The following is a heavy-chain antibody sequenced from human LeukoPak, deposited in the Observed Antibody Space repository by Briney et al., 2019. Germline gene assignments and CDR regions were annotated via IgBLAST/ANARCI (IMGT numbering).Heavy chain of an antibody. CDR2: IIPIFAIA. Sequence: SVKVSCKASGGTFTSNAISWVRQAPGQGLEWMGRIIPIFAIANYAQKFQGRVTITPDKSTSTAHMELSSLRSEDTAVYYCARDMADGGYNYGMDVWGQGTTVTVSS. J-gene: IGHJ6*02. V-gene: IGHV1-69*04. D-gene: IGHD3-10*01. CDR1: GGTFTSNA. CDR3: ARDMADGGYNYGMDV.